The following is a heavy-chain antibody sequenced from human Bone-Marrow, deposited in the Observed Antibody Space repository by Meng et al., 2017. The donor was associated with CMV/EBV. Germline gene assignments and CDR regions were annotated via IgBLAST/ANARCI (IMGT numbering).Heavy chain of an antibody. CDR2: IKQDGSEK. J-gene: IGHJ5*02. D-gene: IGHD2-2*02. V-gene: IGHV3-7*01. CDR3: ARVRVYCSSTSCYTRFDP. Sequence: LSLTCAASGFTFSSYWMSWVRQAPGKGLEWVANIKQDGSEKYYVDSVKGRFTISRDNAKNSLYLQMNSLRAEDTAVYYCARVRVYCSSTSCYTRFDPWGQGTLVTVSS. CDR1: GFTFSSYW.